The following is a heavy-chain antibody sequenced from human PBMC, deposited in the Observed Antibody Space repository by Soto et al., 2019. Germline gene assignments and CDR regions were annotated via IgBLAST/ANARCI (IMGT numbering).Heavy chain of an antibody. J-gene: IGHJ3*02. CDR1: GFTLSTYA. CDR3: AKRHDIVVVPAALPAAFDS. D-gene: IGHD2-2*01. CDR2: ISGRGGST. V-gene: IGHV3-23*01. Sequence: EVQLLESGGGLVQPGGSLRLSCAASGFTLSTYAMSWVRQAPGKGLEWVSAISGRGGSTYYADSVKGRFTISRDNSKNTLYLQMNSLSAEDTAVYSCAKRHDIVVVPAALPAAFDSWGQGTMVTVSS.